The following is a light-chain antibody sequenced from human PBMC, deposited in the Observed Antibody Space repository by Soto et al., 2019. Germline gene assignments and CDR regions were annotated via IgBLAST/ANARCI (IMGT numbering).Light chain of an antibody. CDR2: EVN. V-gene: IGLV2-8*01. CDR1: SSDVGAYNY. CDR3: TSHAGTINFPYI. Sequence: QSALTQPPSASGSPGQSVTISCTGTSSDVGAYNYVSWYQHHPGKAPKLKVYEVNKRPSGVPDRFSGSKSGNTASLTVSGLQAEDEADYYCTSHAGTINFPYIFGTGTKLTVL. J-gene: IGLJ1*01.